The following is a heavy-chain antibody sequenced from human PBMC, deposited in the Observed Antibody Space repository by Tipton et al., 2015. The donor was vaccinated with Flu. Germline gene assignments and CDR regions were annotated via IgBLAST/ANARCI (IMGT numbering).Heavy chain of an antibody. D-gene: IGHD3-16*01. J-gene: IGHJ2*01. CDR3: ASARFYVWGIYFDL. V-gene: IGHV3-48*03. CDR1: GFTFSSYE. Sequence: SLRLSCAASGFTFSSYEMNWVRQAPGKGLEWVSYISSSGSTIYYADSVKGRFTISRDNAKNSLYLQMNSLRAEDTAVYYCASARFYVWGIYFDLWGRGTLVTVSS. CDR2: ISSSGSTI.